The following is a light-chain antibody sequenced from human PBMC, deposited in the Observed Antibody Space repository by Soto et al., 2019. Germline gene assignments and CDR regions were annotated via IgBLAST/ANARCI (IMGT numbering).Light chain of an antibody. CDR3: CSYVGSYTSYV. CDR1: SSDVGGYNF. CDR2: DVT. Sequence: QSALTQPRSVSGSPGQSVTISCTGTSSDVGGYNFVSWYQQHPGKAPKFMIYDVTKRPSGVPDHFSGSKSGNTASLTISGLQAEDEADYYCCSYVGSYTSYVFGTGTKVTVL. J-gene: IGLJ1*01. V-gene: IGLV2-11*01.